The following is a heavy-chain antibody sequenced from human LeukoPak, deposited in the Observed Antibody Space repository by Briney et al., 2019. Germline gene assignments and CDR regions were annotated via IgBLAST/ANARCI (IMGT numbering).Heavy chain of an antibody. J-gene: IGHJ4*02. Sequence: GGSLRPSCAASGFTFSSYAMSWVRQAPGKGLEWVSAISGSGGSTYYADSVKGRFTIPRDNSKNTLYLQMNSLRAEDTAVYYCAKLPSSSWYYWGQGTLVTVSS. CDR2: ISGSGGST. V-gene: IGHV3-23*01. D-gene: IGHD6-13*01. CDR3: AKLPSSSWYY. CDR1: GFTFSSYA.